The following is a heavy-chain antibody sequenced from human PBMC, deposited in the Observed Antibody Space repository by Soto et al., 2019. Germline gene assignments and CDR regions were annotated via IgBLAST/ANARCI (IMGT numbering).Heavy chain of an antibody. CDR2: VFHTGRP. CDR1: GESLSGGVDY. CDR3: AKTTAGRGYFDP. J-gene: IGHJ4*01. D-gene: IGHD4-17*01. Sequence: QVVLQESGPGLLKPSQTLSLTCTVSGESLSGGVDYWSWIRQSSGGGLEWIGYVFHTGRPSYNPSLKSRVTISADTSKNQFSLRLTSLTAADTAVYYCAKTTAGRGYFDPWGHGSPVTVSS. V-gene: IGHV4-31*03.